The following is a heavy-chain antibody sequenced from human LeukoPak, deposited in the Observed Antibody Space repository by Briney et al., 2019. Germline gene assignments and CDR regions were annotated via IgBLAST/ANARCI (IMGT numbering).Heavy chain of an antibody. D-gene: IGHD6-13*01. J-gene: IGHJ4*02. CDR2: IWYDGSNK. CDR1: GLTFGTYG. Sequence: PGGSLRLSCAASGLTFGTYGMHWVRQAPGKGLEWVALIWYDGSNKYYAESVKGRFTISRDNSKNTLFLQMNSLRVEDTAVYYCAKDRSPSSWYYFDYWGQGTLVTVSS. V-gene: IGHV3-33*06. CDR3: AKDRSPSSWYYFDY.